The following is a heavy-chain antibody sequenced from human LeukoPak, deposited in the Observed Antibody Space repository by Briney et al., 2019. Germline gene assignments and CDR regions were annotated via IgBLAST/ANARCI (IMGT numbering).Heavy chain of an antibody. Sequence: GGSLRLSCTASGFTFSSYLMHWVRQAPGKGLVWVSRINSAGISTNYADSVKGRFTISRDNAKNTLYLQMNSLRAEDTAIYYCGRDIATAVDYWGRGTLVTVSS. D-gene: IGHD6-13*01. V-gene: IGHV3-74*01. CDR3: GRDIATAVDY. CDR1: GFTFSSYL. CDR2: INSAGIST. J-gene: IGHJ4*02.